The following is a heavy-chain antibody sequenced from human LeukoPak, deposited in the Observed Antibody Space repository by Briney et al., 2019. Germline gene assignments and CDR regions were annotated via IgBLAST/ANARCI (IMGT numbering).Heavy chain of an antibody. CDR2: IYYSGYT. D-gene: IGHD3-22*01. CDR1: GGSISSSSYY. V-gene: IGHV4-39*01. CDR3: ATHYYDSSGYYPWYFDY. Sequence: SETLSLTCTVSGGSISSSSYYWGWIRQPPGKGLAWIGSIYYSGYTYYNPSLKSRVTISVDTSKNQFSLKLSSVTAAGTAVYYCATHYYDSSGYYPWYFDYWGQGTLVTVSS. J-gene: IGHJ4*02.